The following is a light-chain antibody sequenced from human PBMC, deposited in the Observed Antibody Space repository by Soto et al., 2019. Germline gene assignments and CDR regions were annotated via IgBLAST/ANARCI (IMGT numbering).Light chain of an antibody. Sequence: EILLTQSPATLSLSPGERATLSCRASQSVSSYLAWYQQKPGQAPRLLIYDASNRATGIPARLSGSGSGTDFTLPISSLEPEDFAVYYCQQRSNWITFGQGTRLEIK. V-gene: IGKV3-11*01. CDR3: QQRSNWIT. CDR1: QSVSSY. CDR2: DAS. J-gene: IGKJ5*01.